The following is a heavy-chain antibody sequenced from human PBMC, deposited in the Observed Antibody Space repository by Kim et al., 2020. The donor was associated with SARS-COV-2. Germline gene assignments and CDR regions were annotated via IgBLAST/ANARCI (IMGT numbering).Heavy chain of an antibody. CDR1: GFTFSSYS. CDR3: ATRPDYTFSVH. J-gene: IGHJ1*01. CDR2: ISRSSSHI. Sequence: GGYLRLSCEASGFTFSSYSMNWIRQAPGKGLEWVSSISRSSSHIYYADSVKGRFTISRDNAKNSLYLQMSSLKAEDTAVYYCATRPDYTFSVHWGQGTLVTVSS. V-gene: IGHV3-21*01. D-gene: IGHD4-4*01.